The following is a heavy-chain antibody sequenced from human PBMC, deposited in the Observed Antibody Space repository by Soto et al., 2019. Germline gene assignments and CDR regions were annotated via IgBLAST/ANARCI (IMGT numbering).Heavy chain of an antibody. CDR1: GCSISSYY. J-gene: IGHJ4*02. Sequence: SSETLSLTCTVSGCSISSYYWSWIRQPPGKGLEWIGYIYYSGSTNYNPSLKSRVTISVDTSKNQFSLKLSSVTAADTAVYYCARGYSYAPDYWGQGTLVTVSS. CDR2: IYYSGST. V-gene: IGHV4-59*08. D-gene: IGHD5-18*01. CDR3: ARGYSYAPDY.